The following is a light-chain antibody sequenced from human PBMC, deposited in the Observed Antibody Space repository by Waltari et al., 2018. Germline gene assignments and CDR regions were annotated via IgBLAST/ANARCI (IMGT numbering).Light chain of an antibody. CDR2: EVN. CDR3: TSYAGSNPVV. J-gene: IGLJ2*01. Sequence: QSALTQPPSASGSPGPSVAISCTGTSSDIGGYNWVSWYQQHPGKAPKLMIYEVNKRPSGVPDRFSGSKSGNTASLTVSGLQAEDEADYYCTSYAGSNPVVFGGGTKLTVL. V-gene: IGLV2-8*01. CDR1: SSDIGGYNW.